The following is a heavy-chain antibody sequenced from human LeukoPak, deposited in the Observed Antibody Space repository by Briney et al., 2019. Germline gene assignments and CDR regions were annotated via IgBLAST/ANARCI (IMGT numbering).Heavy chain of an antibody. D-gene: IGHD3-10*01. CDR3: AKTGAEWFGEAIDY. V-gene: IGHV3-30*02. Sequence: GGSLRLSCAASGFTFSSYGMHWVRQAPGKGLEWVAFIRYDGSNKYYADSMKGRFTISRDNSKNTLYLQMNSLRADDTAVYYCAKTGAEWFGEAIDYWGQGTLVTVSS. CDR2: IRYDGSNK. J-gene: IGHJ4*02. CDR1: GFTFSSYG.